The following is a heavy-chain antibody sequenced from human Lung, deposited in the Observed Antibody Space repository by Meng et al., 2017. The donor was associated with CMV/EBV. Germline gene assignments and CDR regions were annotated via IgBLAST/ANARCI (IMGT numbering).Heavy chain of an antibody. J-gene: IGHJ6*02. D-gene: IGHD2-8*02. CDR1: GFSVNSNF. CDR3: ARDLRPSGGGMDV. Sequence: GESLKISCAASGFSVNSNFMNWVRQAPGKGLEWVSVISTGGITYYADSVKGRFTISRDNSKNTVHLKMNNLRPGDTAVYYCARDLRPSGGGMDVWGQGTTVTVSS. CDR2: ISTGGIT. V-gene: IGHV3-53*01.